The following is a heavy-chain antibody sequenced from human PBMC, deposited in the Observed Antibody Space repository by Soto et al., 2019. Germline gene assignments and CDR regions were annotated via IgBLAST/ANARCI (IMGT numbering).Heavy chain of an antibody. CDR2: FNPEDGET. CDR3: ATSRYYDSSGYYWFDP. J-gene: IGHJ5*02. Sequence: ASVKVSCKVSGYTLTELSMHWVRQAPGKGLEWMGGFNPEDGETIYAQKFQGRVTMTEDTSTDTAYMELSSLRSEDTAVYYCATSRYYDSSGYYWFDPWGQGTLVTVSS. CDR1: GYTLTELS. D-gene: IGHD3-22*01. V-gene: IGHV1-24*01.